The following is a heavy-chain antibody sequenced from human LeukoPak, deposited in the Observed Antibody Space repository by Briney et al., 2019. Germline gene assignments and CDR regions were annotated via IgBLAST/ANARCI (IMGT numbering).Heavy chain of an antibody. CDR2: IKQDGSEK. CDR3: ARDHYDILTGYYFDY. Sequence: GGSLRLSCTASGFTLSSCGMHWVRQAPGKGLEWVANIKQDGSEKYYVDSVKGRFTISRDNAKNSLYLQMNSLRAEDTAVYYCARDHYDILTGYYFDYWGQGTLVTVSS. J-gene: IGHJ4*02. D-gene: IGHD3-9*01. CDR1: GFTLSSCG. V-gene: IGHV3-7*01.